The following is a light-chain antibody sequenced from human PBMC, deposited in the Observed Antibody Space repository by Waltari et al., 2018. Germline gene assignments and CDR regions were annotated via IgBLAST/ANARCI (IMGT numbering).Light chain of an antibody. CDR1: SSDVGVYNY. CDR3: CSSTGTTWV. V-gene: IGLV2-14*03. J-gene: IGLJ3*02. CDR2: DVS. Sequence: QSALTQPASVSGSPGQSITISCSGISSDVGVYNYVSWYQQHAGKAPELMIYDVSNRPSGVSNRFSGSKSGSTASLTISGLQAEDEADYYCCSSTGTTWVFGGGTKVSVL.